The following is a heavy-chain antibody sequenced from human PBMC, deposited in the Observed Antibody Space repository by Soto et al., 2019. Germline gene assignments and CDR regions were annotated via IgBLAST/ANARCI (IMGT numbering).Heavy chain of an antibody. CDR2: IIPILGIA. J-gene: IGHJ4*02. CDR3: ARSRYGDYSTYFGY. V-gene: IGHV1-69*02. D-gene: IGHD4-17*01. Sequence: QVQLVQSGAEVKKPGSSVKVSCKASGGTFSSYTIRWVRQAPGQGLEWMGRIIPILGIANYAQKFQGRVTITADKSTSTAYMELSSLRAEDTAVYYSARSRYGDYSTYFGYWGQGTLVTVSS. CDR1: GGTFSSYT.